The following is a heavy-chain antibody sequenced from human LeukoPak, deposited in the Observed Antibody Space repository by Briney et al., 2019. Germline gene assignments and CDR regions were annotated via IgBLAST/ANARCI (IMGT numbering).Heavy chain of an antibody. Sequence: SSETLSLTCTVSGGSIGSYYWSWIRQPPGKGLEWIGYIYYSGSTNYNPSLKSRVTISVDTSKNQFSLKLSSVTAADTAVYYCARQVHRGYSYDAFDYWGQGTLVTVSS. V-gene: IGHV4-59*01. J-gene: IGHJ4*02. CDR3: ARQVHRGYSYDAFDY. CDR2: IYYSGST. CDR1: GGSIGSYY. D-gene: IGHD5-18*01.